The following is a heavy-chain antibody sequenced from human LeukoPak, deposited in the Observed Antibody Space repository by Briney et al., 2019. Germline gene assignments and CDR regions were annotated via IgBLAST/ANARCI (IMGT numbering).Heavy chain of an antibody. J-gene: IGHJ3*01. V-gene: IGHV4-39*07. CDR2: ISYSGST. CDR3: ARGTGAYYYL. D-gene: IGHD3-22*01. Sequence: PSETLSLTCTVSGGSISSSSHSWGWIRQPPGKGLEWIGSISYSGSTYYNPSLKTRVTMSVDTSENQFSLKLSSVTAADTALYYCARGTGAYYYLWGQGTMVTVSS. CDR1: GGSISSSSHS.